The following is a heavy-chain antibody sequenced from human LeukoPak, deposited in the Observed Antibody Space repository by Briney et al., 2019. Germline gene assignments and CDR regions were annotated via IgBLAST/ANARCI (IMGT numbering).Heavy chain of an antibody. V-gene: IGHV4-59*11. D-gene: IGHD3-22*01. CDR3: AKHLTNAYYDMIWFDP. Sequence: SETLSLTCTVSGGSISGHYWSWIRQPPGKGLEWIGYIYNSGSTNYNPSLKSRVTIPVDMSKNQFSLKLTSVTAADTAVYYCAKHLTNAYYDMIWFDPWGQGTLVTVSS. CDR2: IYNSGST. J-gene: IGHJ5*02. CDR1: GGSISGHY.